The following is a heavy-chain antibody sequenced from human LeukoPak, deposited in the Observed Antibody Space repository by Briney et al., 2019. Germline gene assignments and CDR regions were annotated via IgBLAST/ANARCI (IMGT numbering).Heavy chain of an antibody. V-gene: IGHV3-11*01. J-gene: IGHJ4*02. Sequence: GGSLRLSCAASGFTFSDYYMSRIRQAPGKGLEWVSYISSSGSNIHYADSVKGRFTISRDNAKNSLYLQMNSLRAEDTAVYYCAGAGYSGSYYPFDYWGQGTLVTVSS. CDR1: GFTFSDYY. CDR2: ISSSGSNI. D-gene: IGHD1-26*01. CDR3: AGAGYSGSYYPFDY.